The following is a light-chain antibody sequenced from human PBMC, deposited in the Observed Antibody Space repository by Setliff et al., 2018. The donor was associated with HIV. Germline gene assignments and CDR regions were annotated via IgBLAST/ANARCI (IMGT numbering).Light chain of an antibody. V-gene: IGLV2-11*01. J-gene: IGLJ2*01. Sequence: QSALAQPRSVSGSPGQSVTISCTGTSSDVGAYNYVSWYQHHPGKAPKVMIYDVTKRPSGVPDRFSGSKSGNTASLTISGLQAEDEADYYCCSYAGTYTFEVLFGGGTKVTV. CDR3: CSYAGTYTFEVL. CDR2: DVT. CDR1: SSDVGAYNY.